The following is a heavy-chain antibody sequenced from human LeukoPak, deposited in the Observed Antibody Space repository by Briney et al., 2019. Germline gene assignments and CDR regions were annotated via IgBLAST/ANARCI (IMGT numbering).Heavy chain of an antibody. CDR3: ARDQGEWYLEVQYYGMDV. D-gene: IGHD3-3*01. Sequence: ASVKVSCKASGYTFTSYYMHWVRQAPGQGLEWMGIINPSGGSTSYAQKFQGRVTMTRDTSTSTVYMELSSLRSEDTAVYYCARDQGEWYLEVQYYGMDVWGQGTTVTVSS. CDR2: INPSGGST. V-gene: IGHV1-46*01. CDR1: GYTFTSYY. J-gene: IGHJ6*02.